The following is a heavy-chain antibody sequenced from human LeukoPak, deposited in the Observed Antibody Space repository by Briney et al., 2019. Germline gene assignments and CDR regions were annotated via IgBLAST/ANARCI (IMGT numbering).Heavy chain of an antibody. CDR1: GFTFDDYA. CDR2: ISWNSGSI. Sequence: PGGSLRLSCAASGFTFDDYAMHWVRQAPGKGLEWVSGISWNSGSIGYADSVKGRFTISRDNAKNSLYLQMNSLRAEDTALYYCAKDMDTRGAYGMDVWGQGTTVTVSS. V-gene: IGHV3-9*01. D-gene: IGHD3-10*01. CDR3: AKDMDTRGAYGMDV. J-gene: IGHJ6*02.